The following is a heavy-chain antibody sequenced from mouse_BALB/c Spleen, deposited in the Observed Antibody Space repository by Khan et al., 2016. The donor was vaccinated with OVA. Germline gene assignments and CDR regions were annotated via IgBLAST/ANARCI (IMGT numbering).Heavy chain of an antibody. D-gene: IGHD2-13*01. J-gene: IGHJ4*01. V-gene: IGHV2-3*01. CDR3: DNRGDFNAVNY. CDR2: IWRDGST. CDR1: GFTLTSYG. Sequence: VQLQESGPGLVAPSQSLSITCTVSGFTLTSYGVHWVRQPPGKGLEWLGVIWRDGSTNYHSALISKLSTSKDNSTSQLFLILISLQTDETATYYCDNRGDFNAVNYWGKGTSVTVSS.